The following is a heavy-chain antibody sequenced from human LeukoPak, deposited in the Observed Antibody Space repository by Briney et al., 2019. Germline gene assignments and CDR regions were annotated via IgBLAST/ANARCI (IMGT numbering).Heavy chain of an antibody. D-gene: IGHD5/OR15-5a*01. CDR3: ARSTFAYFDQ. J-gene: IGHJ5*02. CDR1: GFTVSNDY. Sequence: QPGGSLRLSCAVSGFTVSNDYMSWVRQAPGKGLEWVSVIYSGGSTYYSDSVKGRFTISRNNSKNTLHLQMNRLRLEDTAVYYCARSTFAYFDQWGQGALVTVSS. V-gene: IGHV3-53*04. CDR2: IYSGGST.